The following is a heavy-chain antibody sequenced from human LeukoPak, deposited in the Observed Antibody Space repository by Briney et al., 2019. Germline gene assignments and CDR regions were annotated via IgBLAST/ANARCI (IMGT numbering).Heavy chain of an antibody. J-gene: IGHJ4*02. CDR1: GGTFSSYA. CDR3: ARDRATGGNSKVAVDY. V-gene: IGHV1-69*06. Sequence: SVKVSCKASGGTFSSYAISWVRQAPGQGLEWMGGIIPIFGTANYAQKFQGRVTITADKSTSTAYMELSSLRSEDTAVYYCARDRATGGNSKVAVDYWGQGTLVTVSS. D-gene: IGHD4-23*01. CDR2: IIPIFGTA.